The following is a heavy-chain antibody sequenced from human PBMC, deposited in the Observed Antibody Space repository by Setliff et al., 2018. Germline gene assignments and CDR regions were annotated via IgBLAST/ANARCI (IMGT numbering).Heavy chain of an antibody. V-gene: IGHV3-7*01. CDR3: ARDGGEL. D-gene: IGHD1-26*01. CDR1: GGSISTSSYY. J-gene: IGHJ4*02. CDR2: IKQDGSEK. Sequence: WRTLSLTCTVSGGSISTSSYYWGWVRQAPGKGLEWVANIKQDGSEKYYVDSVKGRFTISRDNAKNSLYLQMNSLRAEDTAVYYCARDGGELWGQGTLVTVSS.